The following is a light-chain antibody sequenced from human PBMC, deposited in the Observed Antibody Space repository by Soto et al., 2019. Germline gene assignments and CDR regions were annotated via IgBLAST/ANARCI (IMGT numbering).Light chain of an antibody. CDR3: QQYNNWPPGIT. J-gene: IGKJ4*01. CDR2: GAS. CDR1: QRITNSF. V-gene: IGKV3-20*01. Sequence: EIVLTQSPVTLSLSPGERATLSCRASQRITNSFLAWFQQKPGLAPRLLIYGASTRASGIPDRFSGSGSGTDFVLTISRLEPEDFAVYYCQQYNNWPPGITFGGGTKVEIK.